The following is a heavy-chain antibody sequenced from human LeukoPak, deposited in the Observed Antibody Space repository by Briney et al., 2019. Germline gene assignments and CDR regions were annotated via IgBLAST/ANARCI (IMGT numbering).Heavy chain of an antibody. CDR1: GFTFSNYC. CDR3: ARGGVTMVWGVIMRAYFDY. CDR2: IKQVGSEK. Sequence: PGGSLRLSCAPSGFTFSNYCLTCVRHAPGQGPECVANIKQVGSEKYYVDSVKGRFTISRDNAKNSLYLQMNSLRAEDTAVYYCARGGVTMVWGVIMRAYFDYWGQGTLVTVSS. D-gene: IGHD3-10*01. J-gene: IGHJ4*02. V-gene: IGHV3-7*01.